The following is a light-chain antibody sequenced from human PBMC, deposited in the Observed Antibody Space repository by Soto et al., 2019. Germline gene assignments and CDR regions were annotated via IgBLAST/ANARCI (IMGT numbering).Light chain of an antibody. Sequence: EIVLTQSPATLSLSPGERATLSCRASKSVSSYLAWYQQKPGQAPRLLIYDASTMATGIPARFSGSGSGTDFTLTIASLEPEDFAVYYCQQRSNWPSTFGGGTKVESK. CDR2: DAS. J-gene: IGKJ4*01. CDR1: KSVSSY. V-gene: IGKV3-11*01. CDR3: QQRSNWPST.